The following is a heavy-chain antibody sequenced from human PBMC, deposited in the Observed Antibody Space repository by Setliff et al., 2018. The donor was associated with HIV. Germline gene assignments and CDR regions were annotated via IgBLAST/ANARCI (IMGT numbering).Heavy chain of an antibody. V-gene: IGHV4-39*07. D-gene: IGHD3-16*01. CDR1: GCSISSTNYY. CDR3: ARGSHGTSWTDY. J-gene: IGHJ4*02. Sequence: SETLSPTCTVSGCSISSTNYYWGWIRQTPGKGLEGIGSIYYSGTTYYNPSLKRRVTMSVETSTSLLSLKVHSVTAAYSAMYYCARGSHGTSWTDYWGQGTLVTVSS. CDR2: IYYSGTT.